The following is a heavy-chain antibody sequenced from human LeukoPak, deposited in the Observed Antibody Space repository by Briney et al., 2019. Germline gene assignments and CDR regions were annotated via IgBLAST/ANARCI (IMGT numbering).Heavy chain of an antibody. Sequence: PSETLSLTCTVSGGSISGYYWSWIRQPPGKGLEWIGYVSYSGSTNYNPSLKSRVTMSVDTSKNQFSLKLSSVTAADTAVYYCAREKLEPLKIGAYYFDYWGQGTLVTVSS. J-gene: IGHJ4*02. CDR1: GGSISGYY. CDR3: AREKLEPLKIGAYYFDY. CDR2: VSYSGST. V-gene: IGHV4-59*12. D-gene: IGHD1-1*01.